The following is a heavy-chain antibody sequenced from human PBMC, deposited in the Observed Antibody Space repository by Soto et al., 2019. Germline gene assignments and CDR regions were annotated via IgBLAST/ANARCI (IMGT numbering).Heavy chain of an antibody. V-gene: IGHV1-18*04. CDR1: GYTFTSYG. CDR2: ISAYNGNT. J-gene: IGHJ6*02. CDR3: ARDHYYDSSGYYWGGGYYYYGMDV. Sequence: ASVKVSCKASGYTFTSYGISWVRQAPGQGLEWMGWISAYNGNTNYAQKLQGRVTMTTDTSTSTAYMALRSLRSDDTAVYYCARDHYYDSSGYYWGGGYYYYGMDVWGQGTTVTVSS. D-gene: IGHD3-22*01.